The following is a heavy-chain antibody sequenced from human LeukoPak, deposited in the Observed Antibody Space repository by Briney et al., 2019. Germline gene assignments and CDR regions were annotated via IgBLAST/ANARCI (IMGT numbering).Heavy chain of an antibody. D-gene: IGHD2-21*01. CDR3: ARIGYYYGMDV. Sequence: SETLSLTCAVSGGSISSGGYSWSWIRQPPGKGLEWIGYIYHSGSTYYNSSLKSRVTISVDRSKNQFSLKLSSVTAADTAVYYYARIGYYYGMDVWGQGTTVTVSS. CDR1: GGSISSGGYS. J-gene: IGHJ6*02. CDR2: IYHSGST. V-gene: IGHV4-30-2*01.